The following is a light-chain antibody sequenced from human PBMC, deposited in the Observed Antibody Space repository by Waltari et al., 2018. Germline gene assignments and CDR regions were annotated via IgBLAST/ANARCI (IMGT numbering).Light chain of an antibody. Sequence: QSVLPQPPSTSGAPGQSVTISCSGSNSNPGSYTDIWYQQLPVTAPKLLIYSNTQRPSGVPDPFSGSKSGTSASLAISGLQSEDEADYYCASWDDSLNGGVFGGGTKLTVL. CDR1: NSNPGSYT. J-gene: IGLJ2*01. CDR2: SNT. CDR3: ASWDDSLNGGV. V-gene: IGLV1-44*01.